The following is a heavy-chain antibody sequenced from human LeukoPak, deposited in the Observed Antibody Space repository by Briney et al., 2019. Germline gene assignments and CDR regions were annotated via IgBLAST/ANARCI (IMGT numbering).Heavy chain of an antibody. CDR1: GFTFSSYA. CDR3: AKESPYDYVWGSYRY. V-gene: IGHV3-23*01. CDR2: ISGSGGST. D-gene: IGHD3-16*02. Sequence: GRSLRLSCAASGFTFSSYAMSWVRQAPGKGLEWVSAISGSGGSTYYADSVKGRFTTSRDNSKNTLYLQMNSLRAEDTAVYYCAKESPYDYVWGSYRYWGQGTLVTVSS. J-gene: IGHJ4*02.